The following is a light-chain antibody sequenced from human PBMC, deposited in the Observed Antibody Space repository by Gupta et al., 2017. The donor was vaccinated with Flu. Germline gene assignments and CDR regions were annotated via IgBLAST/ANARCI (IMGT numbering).Light chain of an antibody. J-gene: IGLJ3*02. CDR1: ALPNKF. CDR2: EDN. V-gene: IGLV3-10*01. Sequence: GDALPNKFAYWYQQRSGQAPVLVIYEDNKRPSGISERVSGSSSGTMATLTISGAQLEYEADYYCCSTHISDNHGVFGRGTKVTVL. CDR3: CSTHISDNHGV.